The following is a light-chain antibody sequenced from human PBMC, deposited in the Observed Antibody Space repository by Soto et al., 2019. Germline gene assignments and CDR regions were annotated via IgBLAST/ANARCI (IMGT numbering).Light chain of an antibody. CDR1: SSNIGACYD. Sequence: QSVLTQPPSVSGAPGQWVTISCTGTSSNIGACYDVSWYQQLPGTAPKLLIYGNSNRPSGVPDRFSGSKSGTSASLAITGLQAEDEAYYCCPSYDSNLSRVFGGGTKLTVL. CDR2: GNS. CDR3: PSYDSNLSRV. J-gene: IGLJ3*02. V-gene: IGLV1-40*01.